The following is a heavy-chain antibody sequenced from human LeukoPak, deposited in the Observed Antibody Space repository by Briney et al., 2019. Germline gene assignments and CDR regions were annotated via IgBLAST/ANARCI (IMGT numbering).Heavy chain of an antibody. CDR1: GFTFSSYG. D-gene: IGHD3-22*01. J-gene: IGHJ4*02. V-gene: IGHV3-30*02. CDR3: AKDRGYYDSSGYDGFEY. Sequence: GGSLRLSCAASGFTFSSYGMHWVRQAPGKGLEWVAFIRYDGSNKYYADSVKGRFTISRGNSKNTLYLQMNSLRAEDTAVYYCAKDRGYYDSSGYDGFEYWGQGTLVTVSS. CDR2: IRYDGSNK.